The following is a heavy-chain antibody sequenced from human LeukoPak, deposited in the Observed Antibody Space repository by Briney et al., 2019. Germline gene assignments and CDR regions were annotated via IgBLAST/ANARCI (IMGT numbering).Heavy chain of an antibody. V-gene: IGHV4-38-2*02. Sequence: SETLSLTCTVSGYSISSGYYWGWIRQPPGKGLEWIGYIYYSGTTNYNPSLKSRVTISVDTSKNQFSLKLSSVTAADTAVYYCARADIYAFDIWGQGTVVTVSS. CDR1: GYSISSGYY. CDR3: ARADIYAFDI. J-gene: IGHJ3*02. CDR2: IYYSGTT. D-gene: IGHD2-15*01.